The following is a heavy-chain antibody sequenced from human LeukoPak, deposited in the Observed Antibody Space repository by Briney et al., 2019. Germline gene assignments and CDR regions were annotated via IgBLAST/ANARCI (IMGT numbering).Heavy chain of an antibody. D-gene: IGHD1-26*01. V-gene: IGHV4-59*08. CDR2: IYYSGST. Sequence: IPSETLSLTCTVSGGSISSYYWSWIRQPPGKGLEWIGYIYYSGSTNYNPSLKSRVTISVDTSKNQFSLKLSSVTAADTAVYYCASSYSRANAFDIWGQGTMVTVSS. CDR3: ASSYSRANAFDI. J-gene: IGHJ3*02. CDR1: GGSISSYY.